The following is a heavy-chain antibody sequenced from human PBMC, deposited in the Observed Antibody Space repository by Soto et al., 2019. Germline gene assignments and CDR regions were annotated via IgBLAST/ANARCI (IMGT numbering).Heavy chain of an antibody. J-gene: IGHJ6*02. CDR2: ISSSSSYI. CDR3: ARGDSSSWYVGGMDV. CDR1: GFTFSSYS. V-gene: IGHV3-21*01. Sequence: EVQLVESGGGLVKPGGSLRLSCAASGFTFSSYSMNWVRQAPGKGLEWVSAISSSSSYIYYADSVKGRFTISRDNAKNSLYLQMNSLRAEDTAVYYCARGDSSSWYVGGMDVWGQGTTVTVSS. D-gene: IGHD6-13*01.